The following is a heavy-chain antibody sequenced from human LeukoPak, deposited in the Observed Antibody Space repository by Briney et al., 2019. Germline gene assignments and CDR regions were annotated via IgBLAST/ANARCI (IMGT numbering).Heavy chain of an antibody. CDR1: GFTFRIYA. CDR3: ARSDGYCSSTRCYNWFDP. Sequence: PGGSLRLSCAASGFTFRIYAMHWVRQAPGKGLEWVAVISYDGTNEYYADSVRGRFRISRDNSKNTLYVQMYSLRAEDTAVYYCARSDGYCSSTRCYNWFDPWGQGTLVTVPS. V-gene: IGHV3-30-3*01. CDR2: ISYDGTNE. J-gene: IGHJ5*02. D-gene: IGHD2-2*01.